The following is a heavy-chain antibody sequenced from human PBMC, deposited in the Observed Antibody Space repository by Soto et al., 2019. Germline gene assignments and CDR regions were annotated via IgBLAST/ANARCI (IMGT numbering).Heavy chain of an antibody. CDR2: VTGGGDDT. Sequence: EVQLLDSGGGFVQPGGSLRLSCEASGFTFSGYAMSWVRQAPGRRLEWISAVTGGGDDTYYADYVKGRFTISRDNSRNKLYLQMSSLRAEDTALYYCVKGSSTSRPYYFDYWGQGTLVTVSS. V-gene: IGHV3-23*01. J-gene: IGHJ4*02. D-gene: IGHD2-2*01. CDR3: VKGSSTSRPYYFDY. CDR1: GFTFSGYA.